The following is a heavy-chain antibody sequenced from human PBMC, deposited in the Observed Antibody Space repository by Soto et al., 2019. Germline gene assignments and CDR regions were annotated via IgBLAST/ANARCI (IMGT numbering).Heavy chain of an antibody. CDR2: ISGSGGST. CDR1: GFTFNNYA. CDR3: AKDGRVPSPRWFDP. J-gene: IGHJ5*02. V-gene: IGHV3-23*01. Sequence: EVQLLESGGGLAQPGGSLRLSCAASGFTFNNYAMSWARQAPGKGLEWVSSISGSGGSTYYADSVKGRFTISRDNFKNTLYLQMNRLRAEDTAAYYCAKDGRVPSPRWFDPWGQGTLVTVSS.